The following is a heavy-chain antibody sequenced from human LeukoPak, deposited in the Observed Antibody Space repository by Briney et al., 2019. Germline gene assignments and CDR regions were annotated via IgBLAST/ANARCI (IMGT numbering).Heavy chain of an antibody. D-gene: IGHD5-18*01. J-gene: IGHJ4*02. CDR2: ISSSGSTI. CDR1: GFTFSNYE. CDR3: AQIYTYGSSQFDY. Sequence: GGSLRLSCAASGFTFSNYEMNWVRRAPGKGLEWVSYISSSGSTIYYADSVKGRFTISRDNAKNSLYLQMNSLRAEDTAVYYCAQIYTYGSSQFDYWGQGTLVTVSS. V-gene: IGHV3-48*03.